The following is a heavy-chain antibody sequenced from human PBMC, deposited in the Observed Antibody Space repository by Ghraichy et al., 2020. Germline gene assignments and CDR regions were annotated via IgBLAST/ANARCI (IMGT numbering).Heavy chain of an antibody. Sequence: GESLRLSCATSGFSLSPYDMHWVRQAAGKGLEWVSGIDTDGDTYYAGSVKGRFTISRDSGKNSVYLQMNRLRAGDTAVYYCGRALFRLGDCTDGACPESYYSYGLDVWGQGTTVSVTS. D-gene: IGHD2-8*01. CDR1: GFSLSPYD. CDR2: IDTDGDT. V-gene: IGHV3-13*01. CDR3: GRALFRLGDCTDGACPESYYSYGLDV. J-gene: IGHJ6*02.